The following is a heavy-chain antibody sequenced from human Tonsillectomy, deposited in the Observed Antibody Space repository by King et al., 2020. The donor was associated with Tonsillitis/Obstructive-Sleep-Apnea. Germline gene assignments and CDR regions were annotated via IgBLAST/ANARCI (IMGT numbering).Heavy chain of an antibody. D-gene: IGHD5-12*01. CDR3: ARDKSGYDYRYFDY. CDR2: IYYSGST. Sequence: VQLQESGPGLVKPSETLSLTCTVSGGSISSYYWTWIRQPPGKGLEWIGDIYYSGSTNNNTSLKSRVTISVDTSKNQFSLKLNSVNAADTAMYSCARDKSGYDYRYFDYWGQGALVTVSS. J-gene: IGHJ4*02. CDR1: GGSISSYY. V-gene: IGHV4-59*01.